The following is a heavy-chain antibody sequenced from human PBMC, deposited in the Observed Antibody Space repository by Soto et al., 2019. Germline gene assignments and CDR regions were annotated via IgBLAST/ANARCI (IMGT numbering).Heavy chain of an antibody. CDR1: GGSISSSNW. D-gene: IGHD3-22*01. CDR3: ARIRTGYYYDSSGYSGFDY. Sequence: SETLSLTCAVSGGSISSSNWWSGVRQPPGKGLEWIGDIYHSGSTTYNPSLKSRVTISVDKSKNQFSLKLSSVTAADTAVYYCARIRTGYYYDSSGYSGFDYWGQGTLVTVSS. V-gene: IGHV4-4*02. J-gene: IGHJ4*02. CDR2: IYHSGST.